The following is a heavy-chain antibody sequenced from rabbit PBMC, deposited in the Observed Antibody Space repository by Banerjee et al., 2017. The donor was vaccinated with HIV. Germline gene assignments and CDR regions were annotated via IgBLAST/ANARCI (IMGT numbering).Heavy chain of an antibody. V-gene: IGHV1S40*01. Sequence: QSLEESGGDLVKPGASLTLTCTVSGFSLSSYAMCWVRQAPGKGLEWIACINTSSGNTVYASWAKGRFTISKTSSTTVTLQMTSLTAADTATYFCARRGSDWGDDLWGPGTLVTVS. CDR1: GFSLSSYA. CDR2: INTSSGNT. D-gene: IGHD4-1*01. CDR3: ARRGSDWGDDL. J-gene: IGHJ4*01.